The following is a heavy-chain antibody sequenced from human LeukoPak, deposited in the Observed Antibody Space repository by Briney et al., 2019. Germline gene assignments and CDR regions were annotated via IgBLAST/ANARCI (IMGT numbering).Heavy chain of an antibody. CDR3: ARGPSNYDFWSGYHDY. V-gene: IGHV3-48*01. CDR1: GFTFSSYS. J-gene: IGHJ4*02. CDR2: ISSSSSTI. D-gene: IGHD3-3*01. Sequence: GGSLRLSCAASGFTFSSYSMNWVRRAPGKGLEWVSYISSSSSTIYYADSVKGRFTISRDNAKNSLYLQMNSLRAEDTAVYYCARGPSNYDFWSGYHDYWGQGTLVTVSS.